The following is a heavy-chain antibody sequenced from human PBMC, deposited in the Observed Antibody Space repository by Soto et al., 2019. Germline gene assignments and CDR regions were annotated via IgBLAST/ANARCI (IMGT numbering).Heavy chain of an antibody. J-gene: IGHJ6*02. CDR1: GLFFTTYA. CDR3: AKGLRGVVIKGGPDNGMDV. D-gene: IGHD3-3*01. V-gene: IGHV3-23*01. CDR2: ISAGGGST. Sequence: EVQLLESGGGLVQPGGSLRLSCAASGLFFTTYAMNWVRQAPGKGLEWVSGISAGGGSTYYADSVKGRLTISRDNSRNTLYLQMNSLRAEDTAVYFCAKGLRGVVIKGGPDNGMDVWGQAPTVTVSS.